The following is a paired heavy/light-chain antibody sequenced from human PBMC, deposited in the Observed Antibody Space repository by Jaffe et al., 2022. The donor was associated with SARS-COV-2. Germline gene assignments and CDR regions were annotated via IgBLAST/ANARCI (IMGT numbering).Heavy chain of an antibody. CDR3: TTDGDAFYE. D-gene: IGHD5-12*01. J-gene: IGHJ4*02. CDR1: GFTFSNAW. V-gene: IGHV3-15*01. CDR2: IKTKTDGGTT. Sequence: EVQLVESGGGLVKPGGSLRVSCAASGFTFSNAWMSWVRQAPGKGLEWVGRIKTKTDGGTTDYAAPVKGRFTISRDDSKTTLYLQMNSLKTEDTAIYYCTTDGDAFYEWGQGTLVTVSS.
Light chain of an antibody. CDR1: QGISSY. CDR3: QQLNTDPLT. Sequence: DIQLTQSPSFLSASVGDRVTITCRASQGISSYLAWYQQKPGKAPKLLIYVASTLQRGAPSRFSGSGSGTEFTLTISSLQPEDFATYYCQQLNTDPLTFGGGTKVEIK. CDR2: VAS. J-gene: IGKJ4*01. V-gene: IGKV1-9*01.